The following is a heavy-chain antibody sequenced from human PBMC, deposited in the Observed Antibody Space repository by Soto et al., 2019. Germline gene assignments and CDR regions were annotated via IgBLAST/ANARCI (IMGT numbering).Heavy chain of an antibody. V-gene: IGHV4-59*01. D-gene: IGHD3-10*01. CDR3: ARDYYGSGSPNWFDP. Sequence: PSETLSLTCTVSGGSISSYYWSWIRQPPGKGLEWIGYIYYSGSTNYNPSLKSRVTISVDTSKNQFSLKLSSVTAADTAVYYCARDYYGSGSPNWFDPWGQGTLVTV. CDR2: IYYSGST. CDR1: GGSISSYY. J-gene: IGHJ5*02.